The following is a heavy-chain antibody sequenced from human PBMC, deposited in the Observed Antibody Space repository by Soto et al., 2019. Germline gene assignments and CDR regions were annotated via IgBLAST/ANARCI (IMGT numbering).Heavy chain of an antibody. CDR2: IYFAGST. Sequence: SETLSLTCTVSGGPISSTDHYWGWVRQPPGKGLEWLGSIYFAGSTFHNPALKSRATISVDTSRNQFSLRLTTVTASDTAVYYCARLVFHCLRGSCDDYSFYGLDVWGQGTTVTVSS. CDR3: ARLVFHCLRGSCDDYSFYGLDV. V-gene: IGHV4-39*01. CDR1: GGPISSTDHY. J-gene: IGHJ6*02. D-gene: IGHD2-15*01.